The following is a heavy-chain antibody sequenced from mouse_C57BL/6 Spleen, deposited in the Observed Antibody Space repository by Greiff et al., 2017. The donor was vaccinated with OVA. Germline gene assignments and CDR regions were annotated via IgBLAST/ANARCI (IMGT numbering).Heavy chain of an antibody. Sequence: EVMLVESGGGLVKPGGSLKLSCAASGFTFSSYAMSWVRQTPDKRLEWVATISDGGSYTYYPDNVKGRFTISRDNAKNNLYLQMSHLKSEDTAVYYCAREGDYDGYFDYWGQGTTLTVSS. V-gene: IGHV5-4*01. D-gene: IGHD2-4*01. J-gene: IGHJ2*01. CDR3: AREGDYDGYFDY. CDR1: GFTFSSYA. CDR2: ISDGGSYT.